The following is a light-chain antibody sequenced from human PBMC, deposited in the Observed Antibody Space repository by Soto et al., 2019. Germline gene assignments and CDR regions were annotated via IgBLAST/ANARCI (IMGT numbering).Light chain of an antibody. CDR1: QSVGFW. V-gene: IGKV1-5*03. Sequence: DIQMTQSPSTLSASVGDRVTVSCRASQSVGFWLAWYQQKPGKAPNLLIYKASILNSGVPSRFSGSGSGTEFTLTISSLQPEDFATYYCQHYNNYPLTFGGGTKVEIK. J-gene: IGKJ4*01. CDR2: KAS. CDR3: QHYNNYPLT.